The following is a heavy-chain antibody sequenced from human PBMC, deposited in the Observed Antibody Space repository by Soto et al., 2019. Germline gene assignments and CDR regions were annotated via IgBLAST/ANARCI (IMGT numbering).Heavy chain of an antibody. D-gene: IGHD2-15*01. CDR3: ARGLGCSGVSCSFDY. CDR2: ISSSSSTI. Sequence: EVQVVESGGGLVQPGGSLRLSCAVSGFTFSSYSMNWVRQAPGKGLEWVSYISSSSSTIYYADSVKGRFTISRDKAKNSLYLQMNSLRAEDTVVYYCARGLGCSGVSCSFDYWGQGTLVTVSS. J-gene: IGHJ4*02. CDR1: GFTFSSYS. V-gene: IGHV3-48*01.